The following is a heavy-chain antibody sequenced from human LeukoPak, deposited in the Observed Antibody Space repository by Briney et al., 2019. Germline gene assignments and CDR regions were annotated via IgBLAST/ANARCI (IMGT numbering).Heavy chain of an antibody. Sequence: SQTLSLTCAVSGGSISSGGYSWSWIRQPPGKGLEWIGYIYRSGSTYYNPSLKSRVTISVDRSKNQFSLKLSSVTAADTAVYYCARGSGSYAFDIWGQGTMVTVSS. V-gene: IGHV4-30-2*01. D-gene: IGHD3-10*01. CDR1: GGSISSGGYS. CDR2: IYRSGST. J-gene: IGHJ3*02. CDR3: ARGSGSYAFDI.